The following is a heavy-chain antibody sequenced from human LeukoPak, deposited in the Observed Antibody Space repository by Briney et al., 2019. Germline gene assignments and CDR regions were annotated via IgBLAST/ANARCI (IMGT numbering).Heavy chain of an antibody. CDR3: ARGPYYDFRLGY. J-gene: IGHJ4*02. CDR1: GYTFIDYY. Sequence: ASVKVSCKASGYTFIDYYMHWVRQAPGQGLEWMGRINTNSGGTKYAQNFQGRVTMTRDSSISTASMELSRLTSDDTAVYYCARGPYYDFRLGYWGQGTLVAVSS. CDR2: INTNSGGT. D-gene: IGHD3-3*01. V-gene: IGHV1-2*06.